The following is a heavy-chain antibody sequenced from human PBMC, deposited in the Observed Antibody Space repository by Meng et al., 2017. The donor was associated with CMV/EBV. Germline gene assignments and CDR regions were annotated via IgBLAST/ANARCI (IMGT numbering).Heavy chain of an antibody. J-gene: IGHJ3*02. Sequence: SVKVSCKASGGTFSSYAISWVRQAPGQGLEWMGGIIPILGIANYAQKFQGRVTITADKSTSTAYMELSNLRSEDTAVYYCARAPYYYDSSGSPDAFDIWGQGTMVTVSS. CDR2: IIPILGIA. D-gene: IGHD3-22*01. CDR1: GGTFSSYA. CDR3: ARAPYYYDSSGSPDAFDI. V-gene: IGHV1-69*10.